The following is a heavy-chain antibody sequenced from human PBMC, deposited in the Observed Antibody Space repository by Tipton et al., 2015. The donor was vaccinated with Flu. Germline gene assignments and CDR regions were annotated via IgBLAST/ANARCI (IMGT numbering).Heavy chain of an antibody. CDR3: AKPRGQCSSANGPFEP. V-gene: IGHV3-23*01. Sequence: SLRLSCTTSGFTFNDFDMNWVRQAPGRGLEWVSVIGGSGGDIFSADSVKGRFIISRDNSRTALYLQMNRLRAEDTATYYCAKPRGQCSSANGPFEPWGPGTLVTVSS. CDR1: GFTFNDFD. D-gene: IGHD2-2*03. CDR2: IGGSGGDI. J-gene: IGHJ4*02.